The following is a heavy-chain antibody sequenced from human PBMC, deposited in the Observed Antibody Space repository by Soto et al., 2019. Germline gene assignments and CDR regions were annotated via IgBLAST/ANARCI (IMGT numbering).Heavy chain of an antibody. CDR3: ARQGGDSSSWYLDVYYYGMDV. J-gene: IGHJ6*02. D-gene: IGHD6-13*01. Sequence: SETLSLTCTVSGGSISSSSYYWGWTRQPPGKGLEWIGSIYYSGSTYYNPSLKSRVTISVDTSKNQFSLKLSSVTAADTAVYYCARQGGDSSSWYLDVYYYGMDVWGQGTTVTVSS. CDR1: GGSISSSSYY. V-gene: IGHV4-39*01. CDR2: IYYSGST.